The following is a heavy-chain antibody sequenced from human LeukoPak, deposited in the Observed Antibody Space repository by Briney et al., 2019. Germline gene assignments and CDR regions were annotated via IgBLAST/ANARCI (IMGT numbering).Heavy chain of an antibody. Sequence: SETLPLTCTVSGDSISSYYWSWIRQTPGKGLEWIGYMYHSGITKYNPSLKSRVTISVDTSKNQFSLKLSSVTAADTAVYYCARESNCSGGSCPKNNWFDPWGQGTLVTVSS. J-gene: IGHJ5*02. CDR2: MYHSGIT. V-gene: IGHV4-59*01. CDR3: ARESNCSGGSCPKNNWFDP. D-gene: IGHD2-15*01. CDR1: GDSISSYY.